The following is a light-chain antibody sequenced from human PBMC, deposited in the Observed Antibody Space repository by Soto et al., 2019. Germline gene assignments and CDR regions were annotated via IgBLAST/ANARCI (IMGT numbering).Light chain of an antibody. J-gene: IGKJ1*01. CDR3: QQYMHWPRT. Sequence: EMVLTQSPVTLSVSPGERATLSCRASQSFSSNLAWYQHRPGQAPRLLIFGASTRATGVPARFSGGGSGTEFTLTISSLQSEDFALYYCQQYMHWPRTFGQGTKVDIK. V-gene: IGKV3-15*01. CDR1: QSFSSN. CDR2: GAS.